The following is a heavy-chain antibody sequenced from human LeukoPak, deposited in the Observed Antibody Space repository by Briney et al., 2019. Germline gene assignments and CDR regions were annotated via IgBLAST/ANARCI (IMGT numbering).Heavy chain of an antibody. D-gene: IGHD4-17*01. Sequence: GESLKISCKGSGYSFTSYWIGWVRQMPGKGLEWMGIIYPGDSDTRYSPSFQGQVTISADKSISTAYLQWSSLKASDTAMYYCARLPLGDYGDSYYYGMDVWGQGTTVTVSS. CDR1: GYSFTSYW. J-gene: IGHJ6*02. CDR3: ARLPLGDYGDSYYYGMDV. CDR2: IYPGDSDT. V-gene: IGHV5-51*01.